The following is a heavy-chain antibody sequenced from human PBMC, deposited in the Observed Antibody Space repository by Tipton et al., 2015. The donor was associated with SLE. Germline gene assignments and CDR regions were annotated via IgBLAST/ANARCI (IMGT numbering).Heavy chain of an antibody. J-gene: IGHJ6*03. Sequence: TLSLTCVAYGGSFNGYYWSWIRQPPGKGLEWIGSIYYRGRTTYNPSLKSRVTLSVDTSKNQFSLLMTSATAAYTAVYYCACFDHDFWTGYYRKGYYYYMDVWGKGTSVTVSS. CDR1: GGSFNGYY. V-gene: IGHV4-34*01. D-gene: IGHD3/OR15-3a*01. CDR3: ACFDHDFWTGYYRKGYYYYMDV. CDR2: IYYRGRT.